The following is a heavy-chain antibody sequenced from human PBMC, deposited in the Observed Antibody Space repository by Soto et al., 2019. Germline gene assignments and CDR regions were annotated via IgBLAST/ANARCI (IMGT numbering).Heavy chain of an antibody. CDR2: MRGSGGSP. CDR3: ANNLQSVLWTNGGCIAGGDFQH. J-gene: IGHJ1*01. Sequence: EVQLLESGGGLVQPGGSLRLSCAASGFTFSSSTMSWVRQAPGKGLEWVSGMRGSGGSPYYADSVKGRFSISRDNYRNTLSLQMNSLRAEDTAVYYYANNLQSVLWTNGGCIAGGDFQHWGQGTLDTVCS. CDR1: GFTFSSST. D-gene: IGHD2-8*01. V-gene: IGHV3-23*01.